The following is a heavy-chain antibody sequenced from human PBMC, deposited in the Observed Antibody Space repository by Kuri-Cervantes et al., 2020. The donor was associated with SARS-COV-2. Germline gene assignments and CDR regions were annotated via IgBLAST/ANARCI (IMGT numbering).Heavy chain of an antibody. J-gene: IGHJ6*03. CDR1: GFTFSSYS. Sequence: GESLKISCAASGFTFSSYSMNWVRQAPGKGLEWVSSISSSSHIYYADSVKGRFTISRDNAKNSLYLQMNSLRAEDTAVYYCARGKDIVVVPAAIRYYYYYYMDVWGKGTTVTVSS. V-gene: IGHV3-21*01. D-gene: IGHD2-2*02. CDR3: ARGKDIVVVPAAIRYYYYYYMDV. CDR2: ISSSSHI.